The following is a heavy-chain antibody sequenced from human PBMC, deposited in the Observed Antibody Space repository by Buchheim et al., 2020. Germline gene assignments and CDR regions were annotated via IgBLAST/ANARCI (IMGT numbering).Heavy chain of an antibody. CDR1: GFTFGGYE. J-gene: IGHJ1*01. V-gene: IGHV3-48*03. D-gene: IGHD3-10*01. Sequence: EVFLVESGGHLVQPGGSLRLSCAASGFTFGGYEMNWVRQAPGKGLECIAYISASGGRTYYVDSVRGRFTISRDNAKNSLYLQMSSLRVEDTAVYYSATDPHYPSGSYWGRGTL. CDR3: ATDPHYPSGSY. CDR2: ISASGGRT.